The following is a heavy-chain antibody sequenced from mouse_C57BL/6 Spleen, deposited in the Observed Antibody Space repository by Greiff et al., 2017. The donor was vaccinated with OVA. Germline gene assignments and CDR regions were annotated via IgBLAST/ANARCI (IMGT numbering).Heavy chain of an antibody. D-gene: IGHD1-1*01. Sequence: QVQLKESGAELVRPGASVKLSCKASGYTFTSYGISWVKQRTGQGLEWIGEIYPRSGNTYYNEKFKGKATLTADKSSSTAYMELRSLTSEDSAVYFCARRGDGRDAMDYWGQGTSVTVSS. V-gene: IGHV1-81*01. J-gene: IGHJ4*01. CDR1: GYTFTSYG. CDR2: IYPRSGNT. CDR3: ARRGDGRDAMDY.